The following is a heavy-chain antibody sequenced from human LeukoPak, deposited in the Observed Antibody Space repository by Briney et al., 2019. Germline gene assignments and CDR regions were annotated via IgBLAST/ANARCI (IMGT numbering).Heavy chain of an antibody. CDR2: LRGNGDT. D-gene: IGHD3-22*01. CDR1: GFTFSSYA. CDR3: ANARVMIPFFDY. J-gene: IGHJ4*02. V-gene: IGHV3-23*01. Sequence: GGSLRLSCAASGFTFSSYAMSWVREAPARGLEWVSSLRGNGDTFYAESVKGRFTLSRDESRNTVYLQLNNLRVEDTAVYYCANARVMIPFFDYWGQGTLVTVSS.